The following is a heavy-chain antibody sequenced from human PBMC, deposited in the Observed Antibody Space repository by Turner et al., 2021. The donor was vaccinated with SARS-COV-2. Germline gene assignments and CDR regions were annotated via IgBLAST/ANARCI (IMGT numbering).Heavy chain of an antibody. J-gene: IGHJ4*02. CDR1: GFTFSSYA. CDR3: AKGVRGAMIVVVIPYFDY. CDR2: ISGRGGGT. V-gene: IGHV3-23*01. D-gene: IGHD3-22*01. Sequence: EVQLLESGGGLVQPGGSLRLSCSASGFTFSSYAMSWVRQATGKGLEWVSAISGRGGGTYYADSVKGRFTISRDNSKNTLYLQMNSLRAEDTAVYYCAKGVRGAMIVVVIPYFDYWGQGTLVTVSS.